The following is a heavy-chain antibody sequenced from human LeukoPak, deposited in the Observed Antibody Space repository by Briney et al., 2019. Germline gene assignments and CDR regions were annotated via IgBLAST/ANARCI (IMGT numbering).Heavy chain of an antibody. CDR1: GFPVSSSY. CDR2: MYRGGGT. CDR3: ASNSRAARQFDY. V-gene: IGHV3-66*01. J-gene: IGHJ4*02. D-gene: IGHD6-6*01. Sequence: GGSLRLSSEASGFPVSSSYMSWVRQAPRKGLWWGANMYRGGGTYYADSVKGRSTIYRDNSKNTLYLQVNGLRAEDTAMYYCASNSRAARQFDYWGQGTLVTVSS.